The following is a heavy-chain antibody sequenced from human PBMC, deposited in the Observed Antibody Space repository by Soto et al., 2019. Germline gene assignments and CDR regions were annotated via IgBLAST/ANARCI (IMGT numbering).Heavy chain of an antibody. Sequence: EVQLVESGGGLVKPGGSLRLSCAASGFTVSTYGLTWVRQAPGKGLEWLSSISDSGHYIYYADSVKGRFTISRDNAKNSLFLQMNSLRGEDTAVYYCARSGLALPYSASHWFDPWGHGTLVTVSS. CDR3: ARSGLALPYSASHWFDP. V-gene: IGHV3-21*01. CDR2: ISDSGHYI. D-gene: IGHD3-22*01. J-gene: IGHJ5*02. CDR1: GFTVSTYG.